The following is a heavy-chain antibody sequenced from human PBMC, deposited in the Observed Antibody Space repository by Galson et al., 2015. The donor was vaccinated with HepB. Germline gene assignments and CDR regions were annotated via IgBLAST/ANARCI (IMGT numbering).Heavy chain of an antibody. CDR3: AGVADSDYGDHAHFDS. D-gene: IGHD4-17*01. CDR2: ISGGGDNT. V-gene: IGHV3-23*01. J-gene: IGHJ4*02. CDR1: GPTFSGYA. Sequence: SLRLSCPAYGPTFSGYALNWVRQAPGKGLEWVSGISGGGDNTYYADSVHGRFTISRDNSKNTVYLPMSSLIAEDTAIYYCAGVADSDYGDHAHFDSWGLGTLVTVSS.